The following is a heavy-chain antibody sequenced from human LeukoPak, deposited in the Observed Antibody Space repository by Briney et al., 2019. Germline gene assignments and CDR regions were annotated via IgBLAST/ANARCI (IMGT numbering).Heavy chain of an antibody. CDR3: ARTYYDILTGYPQYNWFDP. CDR1: GYIFTSYW. CDR2: IYPGDSDT. Sequence: GESLKISCQGSGYIFTSYWIGWVRQMPGRGLEWMGIIYPGDSDTRYSPSFQGQVTISADKSISTAYLQWSSLKASDTAMYYCARTYYDILTGYPQYNWFDPWGQGTLVTVSS. D-gene: IGHD3-9*01. V-gene: IGHV5-51*01. J-gene: IGHJ5*02.